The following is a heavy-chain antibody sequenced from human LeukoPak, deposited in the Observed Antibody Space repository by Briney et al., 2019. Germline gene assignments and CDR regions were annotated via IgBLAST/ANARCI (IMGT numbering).Heavy chain of an antibody. Sequence: PGVSVTLSCAASGFSFYRYGMHWVRPAPGKGRVGVTFIRSDGSNKLHADSVKSRFPISRDNSKNTLYLQMNSLKPEDTAMYYCAKSDYAEGGIEYWGQGTMVTVSS. CDR2: IRSDGSNK. J-gene: IGHJ4*02. D-gene: IGHD4-17*01. CDR3: AKSDYAEGGIEY. V-gene: IGHV3-30*02. CDR1: GFSFYRYG.